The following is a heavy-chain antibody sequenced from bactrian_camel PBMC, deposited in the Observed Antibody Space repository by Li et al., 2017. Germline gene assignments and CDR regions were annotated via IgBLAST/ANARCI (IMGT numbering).Heavy chain of an antibody. V-gene: IGHV3S67*01. CDR2: IDDLGTT. Sequence: QLVESGGGLVQPGGSLRLSCVASGFTFSSYAMSWVRQAPGKEREGVANIDDLGTTNYADSVEGRFTISKDNAKNTLYLQMDSLKPEDTGMYYCAAETGPYNSGCGSLEDLPVLSFSGQGTQVTVS. J-gene: IGHJ4*01. D-gene: IGHD2*01. CDR1: GFTFSSYA.